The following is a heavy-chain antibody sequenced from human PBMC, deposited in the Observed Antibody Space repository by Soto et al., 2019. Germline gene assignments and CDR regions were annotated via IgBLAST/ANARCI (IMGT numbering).Heavy chain of an antibody. V-gene: IGHV1-46*03. CDR2: INPSGGNT. D-gene: IGHD6-19*01. CDR3: ARDGHNSSGWYRTGRPFDY. CDR1: GYTFTSYY. Sequence: QVQLVQSGAEVKKPGASVKVSCKASGYTFTSYYMHWVRQAPGQGLEWMGIINPSGGNTSYAQNFQGRVTITRDTSTSTVYMELSSLRSEDTAVYYCARDGHNSSGWYRTGRPFDYWGQGTLVTVSS. J-gene: IGHJ4*02.